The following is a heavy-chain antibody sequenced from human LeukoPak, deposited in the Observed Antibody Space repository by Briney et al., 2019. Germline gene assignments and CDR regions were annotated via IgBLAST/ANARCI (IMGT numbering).Heavy chain of an antibody. J-gene: IGHJ6*03. CDR3: ARDKAAVSKVRGVIYYYYMDV. CDR1: GGSIRSSTYY. D-gene: IGHD3-10*01. V-gene: IGHV4-61*09. CDR2: VYTSGST. Sequence: SETLSLTCTVSGGSIRSSTYYWSWIRQPAGKGLEWIGHVYTSGSTTYNPSLKSRVTISVDTSKNQFSLRLSSVTAADTAIYYCARDKAAVSKVRGVIYYYYMDVWGKGTTVTISS.